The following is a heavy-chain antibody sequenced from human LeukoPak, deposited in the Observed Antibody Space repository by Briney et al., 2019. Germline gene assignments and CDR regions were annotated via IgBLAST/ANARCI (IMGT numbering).Heavy chain of an antibody. CDR2: ISSSSSTI. CDR1: GFTFSSYS. J-gene: IGHJ6*03. CDR3: AREAAAGFYYYYYMDV. D-gene: IGHD6-13*01. Sequence: GGSLRLSCAASGFTFSSYSMNWVRQAPGKGLEWVSYISSSSSTIYYADSVKGRFTISRDNAKNSLYLQMNSLRAEDTAVYYCAREAAAGFYYYYYMDVWGKGTTVTVSS. V-gene: IGHV3-48*04.